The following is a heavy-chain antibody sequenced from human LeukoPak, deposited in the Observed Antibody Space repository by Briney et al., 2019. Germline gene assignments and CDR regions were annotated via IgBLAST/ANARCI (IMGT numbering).Heavy chain of an antibody. V-gene: IGHV3-23*01. CDR1: GFAFSSYA. J-gene: IGHJ4*02. D-gene: IGHD1-26*01. Sequence: PGGSLRLSCAASGFAFSSYAMSWVRQAPGKGLEWVSAISGSGGSTYYADSVKGRFTISRDNSKNTLYLQMNSLRAEDTAVYYCAKDLAIVGATQDYWGQGTLVTVSS. CDR2: ISGSGGST. CDR3: AKDLAIVGATQDY.